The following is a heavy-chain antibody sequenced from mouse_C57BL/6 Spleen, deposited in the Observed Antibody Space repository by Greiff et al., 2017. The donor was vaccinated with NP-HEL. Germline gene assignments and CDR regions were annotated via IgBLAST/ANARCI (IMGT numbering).Heavy chain of an antibody. D-gene: IGHD2-2*01. CDR2: ISGGGGNT. V-gene: IGHV5-9*01. CDR3: ARQGLRYAMDY. J-gene: IGHJ4*01. Sequence: EVQGVESGGGLVKPGGSLKLSCAASGFTFSSYTMSWVRQTPEKRLEWVATISGGGGNTYYPDSVKGRFTISRDNAKNTLYLQMSSLRSEDTALYYCARQGLRYAMDYWGQGTSVTVSS. CDR1: GFTFSSYT.